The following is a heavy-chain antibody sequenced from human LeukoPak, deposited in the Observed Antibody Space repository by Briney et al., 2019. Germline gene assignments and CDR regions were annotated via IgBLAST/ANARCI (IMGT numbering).Heavy chain of an antibody. CDR2: ISAYSGNT. Sequence: GASVKVSCKASGYTFTSYGISWVRQAPGQGLEWMGWISAYSGNTNYAQKLQGRVTMTTDTSTSTAYMELRSLRSDDTAVYYCARDPKGGYCSGGSCYSSYWGQGTLVTVSS. D-gene: IGHD2-15*01. CDR1: GYTFTSYG. CDR3: ARDPKGGYCSGGSCYSSY. J-gene: IGHJ4*02. V-gene: IGHV1-18*01.